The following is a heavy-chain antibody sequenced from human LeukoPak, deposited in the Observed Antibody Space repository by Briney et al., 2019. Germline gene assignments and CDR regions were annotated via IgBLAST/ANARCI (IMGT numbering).Heavy chain of an antibody. V-gene: IGHV3-33*01. J-gene: IGHJ4*02. CDR1: GFTFSSYG. Sequence: GGSLRLSCVASGFTFSSYGIHWVRQAPGKGLEWVAVIWFDGTNKYYADSVKGRFTISRDTSKNTLYLQVNSLRAEDTAVYYCARHQRGGSSSPLFYFDYWGQGTLVTVSS. CDR3: ARHQRGGSSSPLFYFDY. D-gene: IGHD1-26*01. CDR2: IWFDGTNK.